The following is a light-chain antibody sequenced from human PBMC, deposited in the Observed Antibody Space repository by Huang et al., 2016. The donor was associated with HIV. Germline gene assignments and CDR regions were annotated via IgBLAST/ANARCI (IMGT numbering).Light chain of an antibody. CDR3: QHYGPTPSWT. Sequence: EIVLTQSPGTLSLSPGERAALSCRASEGIRSYYVAWYQQKPGQAPRRLSSAASSRDTGMPDRCSGSGSGTDFTLSISRLEPEDFAVYYCQHYGPTPSWTFGQGTKVEIK. J-gene: IGKJ1*01. V-gene: IGKV3-20*01. CDR2: AAS. CDR1: EGIRSYY.